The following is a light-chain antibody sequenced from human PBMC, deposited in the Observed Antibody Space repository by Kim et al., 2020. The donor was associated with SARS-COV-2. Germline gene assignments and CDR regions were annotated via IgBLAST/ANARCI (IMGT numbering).Light chain of an antibody. V-gene: IGKV3-20*01. CDR3: QQYGSSPYA. CDR2: GAS. Sequence: LSPMDTATLTCRARQSVSSSYMDWYQHKPGQAPTLLNYGASSRATDIPDRFSGSESETDFTLTISRLEPEDFAVYYCQQYGSSPYAFGQGTRLEI. CDR1: QSVSSSY. J-gene: IGKJ2*01.